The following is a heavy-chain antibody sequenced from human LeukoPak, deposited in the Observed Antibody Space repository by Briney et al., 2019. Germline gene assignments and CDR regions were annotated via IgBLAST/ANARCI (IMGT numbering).Heavy chain of an antibody. CDR1: GFTFSSYT. Sequence: GGSLRLSCAASGFTFSSYTMNWVRQAPGKGLEWVSSIAGSSGYISYADSVKGRFTISRDNAKKSLYLQMTSLTAEDTAVYYCARDRGAYCGGNCYLGFDYWGRGTLVTVSS. CDR2: IAGSSGYI. V-gene: IGHV3-21*01. J-gene: IGHJ4*01. D-gene: IGHD2-21*02. CDR3: ARDRGAYCGGNCYLGFDY.